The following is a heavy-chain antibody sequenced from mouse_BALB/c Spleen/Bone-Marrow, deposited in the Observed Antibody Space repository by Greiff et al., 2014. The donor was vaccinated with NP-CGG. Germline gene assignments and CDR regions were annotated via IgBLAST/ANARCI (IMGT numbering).Heavy chain of an antibody. V-gene: IGHV1-67*01. CDR3: ASPIYYGNYEGFAY. J-gene: IGHJ3*01. Sequence: VQLVESGPGLVRPGVSVKISCKGSGYTFTDYAMHWVKQSHAKSLEWIGVISTYSGNTNYNQKFKGKATMTVDKSSSTAYMELARLTSEDSAIYYCASPIYYGNYEGFAYWGQGTLVTVSA. CDR2: ISTYSGNT. D-gene: IGHD2-1*01. CDR1: GYTFTDYA.